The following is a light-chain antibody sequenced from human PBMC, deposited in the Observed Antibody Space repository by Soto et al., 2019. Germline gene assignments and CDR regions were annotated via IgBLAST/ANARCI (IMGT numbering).Light chain of an antibody. CDR2: RAS. CDR3: QQYNNWPT. CDR1: QSVSSSY. Sequence: EIVLTQSPGTLSLSPGERVTLSCRASQSVSSSYLAWYQQKPGQAPRLLIYRASNRATGIPDGFSGSGSGTDFTLTISSLQSEDFAVYFCQQYNNWPTFGQGTKV. V-gene: IGKV3-20*01. J-gene: IGKJ1*01.